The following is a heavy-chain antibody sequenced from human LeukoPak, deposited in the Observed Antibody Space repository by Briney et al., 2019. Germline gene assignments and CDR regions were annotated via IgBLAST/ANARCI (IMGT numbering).Heavy chain of an antibody. CDR2: INPNSGGT. D-gene: IGHD6-19*01. J-gene: IGHJ5*02. V-gene: IGHV1-2*02. CDR1: GYTFTGYY. CDR3: ARRDSSGWSSWFDP. Sequence: ASVKVSRKASGYTFTGYYLHWVRQAPGQGLEWMGWINPNSGGTNYAQKFQGRVTMTRDTSISTAYMELSRLRSDDTAVYYCARRDSSGWSSWFDPWGQGTLVTVSS.